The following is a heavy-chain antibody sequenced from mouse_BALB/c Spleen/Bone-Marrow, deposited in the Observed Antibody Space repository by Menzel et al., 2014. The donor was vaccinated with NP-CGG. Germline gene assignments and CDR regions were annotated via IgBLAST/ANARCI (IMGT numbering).Heavy chain of an antibody. CDR1: GFTFTDYY. CDR3: ARDDYYAMDY. V-gene: IGHV7-3*02. CDR2: IRNKANGYTT. J-gene: IGHJ4*01. Sequence: EVNVVESGGGLVQPGGSLRLSCATSGFTFTDYYMSWVRQPPGKALEWLGFIRNKANGYTTEYSASVKGRFTISRDNSQGILYLQMNTLRAEDSATYYCARDDYYAMDYWGQGTSVTVSS.